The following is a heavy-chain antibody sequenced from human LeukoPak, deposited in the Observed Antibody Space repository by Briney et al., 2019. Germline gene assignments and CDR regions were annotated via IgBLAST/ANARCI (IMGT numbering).Heavy chain of an antibody. V-gene: IGHV1-69*01. CDR2: IIPIFGTA. J-gene: IGHJ4*02. Sequence: ASVKVSCKASGGTFSSYAISWVRQAPGQGLEWMGGIIPIFGTANYAQKFQGRVTITADESTSTAYMELSSLRSEDTAVYYCAREVRDDPRRNWNYGFDYWGQGTLVTVSS. CDR3: AREVRDDPRRNWNYGFDY. CDR1: GGTFSSYA. D-gene: IGHD1-7*01.